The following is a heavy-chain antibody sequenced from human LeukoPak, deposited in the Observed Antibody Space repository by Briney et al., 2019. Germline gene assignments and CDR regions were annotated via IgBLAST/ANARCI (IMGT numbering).Heavy chain of an antibody. CDR1: GGSVSDYY. D-gene: IGHD3-10*01. CDR3: ARSPYYGSGSYHYYYYYMDV. Sequence: SETLSLTCTVSGGSVSDYYWSWIRQSPGKGLEWIGYIYYTGSTSYNPSLRSRVTMSADTSKNQFSLKLSSVTAADTAVYYCARSPYYGSGSYHYYYYYMDVWGKGTTVTISS. CDR2: IYYTGST. J-gene: IGHJ6*03. V-gene: IGHV4-59*02.